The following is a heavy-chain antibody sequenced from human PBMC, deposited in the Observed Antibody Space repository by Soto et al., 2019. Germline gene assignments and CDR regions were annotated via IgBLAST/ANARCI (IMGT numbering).Heavy chain of an antibody. CDR1: GFTFSSYA. J-gene: IGHJ5*02. V-gene: IGHV3-23*01. CDR3: AKDMVRGGRFSTDWFDP. CDR2: ISGSGGST. D-gene: IGHD3-10*01. Sequence: GSLRLSCAASGFTFSSYAMSWVRQAPGKGLEWVSAISGSGGSTYYADSVKGRFTISRDNSKNTLYLQMNSLRAEDTAVYYCAKDMVRGGRFSTDWFDPWGQGTLVTVSS.